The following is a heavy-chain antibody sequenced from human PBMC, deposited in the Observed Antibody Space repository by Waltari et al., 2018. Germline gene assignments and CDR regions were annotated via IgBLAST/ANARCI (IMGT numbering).Heavy chain of an antibody. CDR1: GGSISSGSYY. D-gene: IGHD4-17*01. V-gene: IGHV4-61*09. J-gene: IGHJ4*02. CDR3: ARVSGYGDYETFDY. Sequence: QVQLQESGPGLVKPSQTLSLTCTVSGGSISSGSYYWSWLRQPAGKGLEWIGYIYTSGSTNYNPSLKSRVTISVDTSKNQFSLKLSSVTAADTAVYYCARVSGYGDYETFDYWGQGTLVTVSS. CDR2: IYTSGST.